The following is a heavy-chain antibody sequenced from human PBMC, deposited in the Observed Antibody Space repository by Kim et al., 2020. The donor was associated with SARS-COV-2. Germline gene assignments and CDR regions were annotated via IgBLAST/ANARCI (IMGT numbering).Heavy chain of an antibody. CDR1: GFTFSTYW. V-gene: IGHV3-74*03. CDR2: INSSGSGT. D-gene: IGHD3-10*01. CDR3: ARGQYGSGGYGMDF. J-gene: IGHJ6*02. Sequence: GGSLRLSCAASGFTFSTYWMHWVRQAPGKGLVWVSHINSSGSGTTYADSVEGRFTFSRDNAKNTLYLQMNSLRAEDTAVYYCARGQYGSGGYGMDFWGQGTTVTVSS.